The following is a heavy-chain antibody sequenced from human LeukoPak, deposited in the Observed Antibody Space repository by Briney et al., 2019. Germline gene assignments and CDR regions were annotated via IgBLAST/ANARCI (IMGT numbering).Heavy chain of an antibody. D-gene: IGHD3-3*01. V-gene: IGHV3-21*01. CDR1: GFTFSSYN. CDR2: ISSSSGYI. J-gene: IGHJ5*02. CDR3: ARASYYDFLTGFDP. Sequence: GGSLRLSCAASGFTFSSYNMNWVRQAPGKGLEWVSSISSSSGYIYYADSVKGRFTISRDNAKNSLYLQMNSLRAEDTAVYYCARASYYDFLTGFDPWGQGTLVTVSS.